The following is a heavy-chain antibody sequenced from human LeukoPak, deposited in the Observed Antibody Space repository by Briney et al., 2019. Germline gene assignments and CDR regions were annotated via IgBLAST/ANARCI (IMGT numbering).Heavy chain of an antibody. CDR1: GFTFSSYS. V-gene: IGHV3-48*02. Sequence: PGGSLRLSCAASGFTFSSYSMSWVRQAPGKGLEWVSYISSSSSTIYYADSVKGRFTISRDNAKNSLYLQMNSLRDEDTAVYYCARGEPIAARRYYYGMDVWGQGTTVTVSS. D-gene: IGHD6-6*01. CDR2: ISSSSSTI. J-gene: IGHJ6*02. CDR3: ARGEPIAARRYYYGMDV.